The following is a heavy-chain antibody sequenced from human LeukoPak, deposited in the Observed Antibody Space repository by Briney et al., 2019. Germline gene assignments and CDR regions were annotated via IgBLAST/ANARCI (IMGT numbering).Heavy chain of an antibody. D-gene: IGHD2-2*01. CDR1: GFTFSNYG. CDR3: ARIYCSSASCYPLFDY. Sequence: GGSLRLSCAASGFTFSNYGMHWVRQAPGKGLEWVANIKQDGSEKYYVDSVKGRFTISRDNAKNSLYLQMNSLRAEDTAVYYCARIYCSSASCYPLFDYWGQGTLVTVSS. J-gene: IGHJ4*02. CDR2: IKQDGSEK. V-gene: IGHV3-7*01.